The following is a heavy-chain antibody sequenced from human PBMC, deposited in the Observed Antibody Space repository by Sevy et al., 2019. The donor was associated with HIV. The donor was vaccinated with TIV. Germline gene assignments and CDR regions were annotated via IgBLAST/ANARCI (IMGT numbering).Heavy chain of an antibody. CDR3: ARGNSGSFDY. D-gene: IGHD3-22*01. V-gene: IGHV3-7*04. CDR2: IKQDESEK. J-gene: IGHJ4*02. CDR1: GFSVSSYW. Sequence: GGSLRLSCAASGFSVSSYWMHWVRQAPGKGLEWVANIKQDESEKYYVASVKGRLTISRDNAKNSVYLQMNSLRPEDTAIYYCARGNSGSFDYWGQGTLVTVSS.